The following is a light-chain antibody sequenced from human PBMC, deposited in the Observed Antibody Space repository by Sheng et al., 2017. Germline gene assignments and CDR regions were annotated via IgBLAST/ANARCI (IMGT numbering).Light chain of an antibody. CDR1: SSNIGDNY. Sequence: QSVLTQPPSVSAAPGQEVTISCSGSSSNIGDNYVSWYQQLPGTAPKLLIYENNKRPSGIPDRFSGSKSGTSATLGITGLQTGDEADYYCATWDSTLSGGFVAFGGGTKLTV. J-gene: IGLJ2*01. CDR2: ENN. CDR3: ATWDSTLSGGFVA. V-gene: IGLV1-51*02.